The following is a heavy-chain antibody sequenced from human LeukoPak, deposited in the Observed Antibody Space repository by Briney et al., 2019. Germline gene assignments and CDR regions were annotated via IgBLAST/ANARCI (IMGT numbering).Heavy chain of an antibody. J-gene: IGHJ5*02. CDR1: GGSFSGYY. D-gene: IGHD3-3*01. Sequence: PSETLSLTCAVYGGSFSGYYWSWIRQPPGKGLEWIGEINHSGSTNYNPSLKSRVTISVDTSKNQFSLKLSSVTAADTAVYYCARLKYYDFWSGYSYWFDPWGQGTLVTVSS. CDR3: ARLKYYDFWSGYSYWFDP. V-gene: IGHV4-34*01. CDR2: INHSGST.